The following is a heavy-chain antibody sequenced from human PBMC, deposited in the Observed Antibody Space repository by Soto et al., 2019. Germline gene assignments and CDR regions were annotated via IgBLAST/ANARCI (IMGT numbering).Heavy chain of an antibody. CDR3: ARPGNYGSGSYLYYLDY. D-gene: IGHD3-10*01. J-gene: IGHJ4*02. V-gene: IGHV4-39*01. Sequence: QLQLQESGPGLVKPSETLSLTCTVSGGSISSSYYYWGWIRQPPGKGLEWIGSIYYSGSTYYNPSLKSRVTIYVDTSKNQFSLKLSSVTAADTAVYYCARPGNYGSGSYLYYLDYWGQGTLVTVSS. CDR1: GGSISSSYYY. CDR2: IYYSGST.